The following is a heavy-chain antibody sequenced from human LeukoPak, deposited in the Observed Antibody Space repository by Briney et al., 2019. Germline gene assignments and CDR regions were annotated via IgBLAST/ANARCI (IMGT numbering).Heavy chain of an antibody. J-gene: IGHJ4*02. CDR2: MHNSGLT. D-gene: IGHD4-23*01. CDR1: GGSISSYY. Sequence: SETLSLTCAVSGGSISSYYWNWIRQPPGKGLEWIGYMHNSGLTRYNPSLKSRVTKSIDTSKNQFSLKLSSVTAADTAVYYCARDLHGGNSGLGYWGQGTLVTVSS. V-gene: IGHV4-59*01. CDR3: ARDLHGGNSGLGY.